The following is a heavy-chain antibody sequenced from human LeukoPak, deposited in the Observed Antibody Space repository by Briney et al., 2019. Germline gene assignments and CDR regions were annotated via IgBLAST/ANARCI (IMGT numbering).Heavy chain of an antibody. CDR2: INPNSGGT. D-gene: IGHD2-8*01. CDR1: GYTFTGYY. V-gene: IGHV1-2*02. J-gene: IGHJ6*02. Sequence: ASVKVSCKASGYTFTGYYMHWVRQAPGQGLEWMGWINPNSGGTNYAQKFQGRVTMTRDTSISTAYMELSRLRSDDTAVYYCAKGMVNAVLACMDVWGQGTTVTVSS. CDR3: AKGMVNAVLACMDV.